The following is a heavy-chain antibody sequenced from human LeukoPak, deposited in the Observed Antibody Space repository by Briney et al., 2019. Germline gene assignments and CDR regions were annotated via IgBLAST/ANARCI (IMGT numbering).Heavy chain of an antibody. J-gene: IGHJ5*02. CDR1: GASISNFS. Sequence: PSETLSPACTASGASISNFSSSCIRQSPGMGLEWIGYIYYSGSTNYNPSLQSRVTISVDTSKNQISLNLSSVTAADTAVYCCTRHTRSWSVPRGQGTLVTVSS. V-gene: IGHV4-59*08. CDR2: IYYSGST. CDR3: TRHTRSWSVP.